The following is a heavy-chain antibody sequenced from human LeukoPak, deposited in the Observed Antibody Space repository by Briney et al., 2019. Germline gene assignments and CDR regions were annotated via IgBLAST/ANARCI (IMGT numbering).Heavy chain of an antibody. V-gene: IGHV4-39*07. CDR2: IYHSGST. Sequence: KTSETLSLTCTVSSGSISTSNYYWGWIRQPPGKGLEWIGSIYHSGSTYYNPSLKSRVTISVDTSKNQFSLKLSSVTAADTAVYYCARDIAAADYWGQGTLVTVSS. J-gene: IGHJ4*02. D-gene: IGHD6-13*01. CDR1: SGSISTSNYY. CDR3: ARDIAAADY.